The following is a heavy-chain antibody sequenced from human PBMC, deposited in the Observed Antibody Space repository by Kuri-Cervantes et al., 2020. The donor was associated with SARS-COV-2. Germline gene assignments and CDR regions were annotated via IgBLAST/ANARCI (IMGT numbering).Heavy chain of an antibody. CDR1: GFTFSSYS. J-gene: IGHJ4*02. D-gene: IGHD3-22*01. Sequence: GESLKISCAASGFTFSSYSMNWVRQAPGKGLEWVSSISSSSSYIYYADSAKGRFTISRDNSKNTLYLQMNSLRAEDTAVYYCARDRSDSSGYFDYWGQGTLVTVSS. CDR3: ARDRSDSSGYFDY. V-gene: IGHV3-21*01. CDR2: ISSSSSYI.